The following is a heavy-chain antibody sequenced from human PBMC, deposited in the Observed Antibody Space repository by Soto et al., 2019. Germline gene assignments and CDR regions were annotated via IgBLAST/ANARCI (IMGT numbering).Heavy chain of an antibody. CDR2: TYYRSKWYN. CDR1: VDSVSSNSAA. CDR3: ARDRAYYYDSSGYYHDAFDI. Sequence: SQTLSLTCAISVDSVSSNSAAWNWIRQSPSRGLELLGRTYYRSKWYNDYAVSVKSRITINPDTSKNQFSLQLNSVTPEDTAVYYCARDRAYYYDSSGYYHDAFDIWGQGTRSPSPQ. V-gene: IGHV6-1*01. D-gene: IGHD3-22*01. J-gene: IGHJ3*02.